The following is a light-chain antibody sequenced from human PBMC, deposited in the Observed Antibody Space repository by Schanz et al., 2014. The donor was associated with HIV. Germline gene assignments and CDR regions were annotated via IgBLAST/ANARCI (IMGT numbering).Light chain of an antibody. CDR2: EVS. Sequence: QSVLTQPASVSGSPGQSITISCTGTSSDVGGYNFVSWYQQHPGKAPKVMIYEVSKRPSGVPDRFSGSRSGNTASLTVSGLQAEDEADYYCSSYTSSSTLYVFGTGTKVTVL. CDR1: SSDVGGYNF. J-gene: IGLJ1*01. CDR3: SSYTSSSTLYV. V-gene: IGLV2-14*01.